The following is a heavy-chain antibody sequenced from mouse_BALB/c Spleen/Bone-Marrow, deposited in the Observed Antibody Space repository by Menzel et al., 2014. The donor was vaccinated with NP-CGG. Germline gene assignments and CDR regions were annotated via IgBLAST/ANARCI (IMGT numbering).Heavy chain of an antibody. Sequence: QVQLKESGAELVRPGTSVKGSCKASGYAFTNYLIEWVKQRPVQGLEWIGVINPGSGGANYNAKFKGKATLTADKSSSTAYMQLSSLTSDDSAVYFCAREWTARAVDYWGQGTTLTVSS. CDR2: INPGSGGA. CDR1: GYAFTNYL. V-gene: IGHV1-54*01. D-gene: IGHD3-2*01. J-gene: IGHJ2*01. CDR3: AREWTARAVDY.